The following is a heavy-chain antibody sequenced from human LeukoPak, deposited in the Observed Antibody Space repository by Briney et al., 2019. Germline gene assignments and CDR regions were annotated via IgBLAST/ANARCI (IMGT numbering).Heavy chain of an antibody. CDR3: ARATYYYDSSGYYDAFDI. CDR2: IWYDGSNK. J-gene: IGHJ3*02. V-gene: IGHV3-33*01. CDR1: GFTFSSYG. D-gene: IGHD3-22*01. Sequence: GGSLRLSCAASGFTFSSYGMHWLRQAPGKGLEWWAVIWYDGSNKYYADSVKGRFTISRDNSTNMLYLQMNRLRAEDTAVYYCARATYYYDSSGYYDAFDIWGQGTMVIVSS.